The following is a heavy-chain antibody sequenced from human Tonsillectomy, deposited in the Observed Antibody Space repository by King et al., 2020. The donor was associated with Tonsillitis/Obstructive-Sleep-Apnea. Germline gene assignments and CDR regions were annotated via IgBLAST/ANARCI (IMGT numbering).Heavy chain of an antibody. CDR1: GYTFTSYY. CDR3: ARAPGTIGTTPFDY. Sequence: VQLVQSGAEVKKPGASVKGSCEASGYTFTSYYMHWLRQAPGQGPEWMGVISPSGGSTSYAQQFQGRVTMTRVTSTSTVYMELSSLRSEDTAVYYCARAPGTIGTTPFDYWGQGTLVTVSS. V-gene: IGHV1-46*01. J-gene: IGHJ4*02. CDR2: ISPSGGST. D-gene: IGHD1-1*01.